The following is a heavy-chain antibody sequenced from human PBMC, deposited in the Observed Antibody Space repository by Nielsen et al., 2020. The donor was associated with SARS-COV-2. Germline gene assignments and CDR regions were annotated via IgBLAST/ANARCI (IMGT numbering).Heavy chain of an antibody. D-gene: IGHD1-26*01. CDR2: IKQGGSEK. Sequence: GESLKISCAASGFTFSSYWMNWVRQAPGKGLEWVANIKQGGSEKYYADSVKGRFSISRDNAKNSLYLQMNSLRAEDTALYYCAKVDWDYAFDIWGQGTMVTVSS. J-gene: IGHJ3*02. CDR1: GFTFSSYW. CDR3: AKVDWDYAFDI. V-gene: IGHV3-7*03.